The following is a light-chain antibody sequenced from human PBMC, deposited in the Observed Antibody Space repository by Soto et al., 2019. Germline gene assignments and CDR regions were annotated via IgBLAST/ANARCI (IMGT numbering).Light chain of an antibody. CDR3: QQYYSNPELT. CDR2: WAS. CDR1: QSLLYSSNNKNY. Sequence: IVMTQSPDSLAVSLGERATINCKSSQSLLYSSNNKNYLAWFQHKPGQPPKLLLYWASTRESGVPDRFSGSGSGTDFTVTISSLQAEDVAVYYCQQYYSNPELTFGGGTKVEIK. J-gene: IGKJ4*01. V-gene: IGKV4-1*01.